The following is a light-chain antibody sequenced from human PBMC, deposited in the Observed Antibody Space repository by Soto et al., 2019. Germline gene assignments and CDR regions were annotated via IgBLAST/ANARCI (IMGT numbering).Light chain of an antibody. CDR3: CSYAGSSTNYV. CDR2: EVS. J-gene: IGLJ1*01. V-gene: IGLV2-23*02. CDR1: SSDVGSYNL. Sequence: QSVLTQPASVSGSPGQSITISCTGTSSDVGSYNLVSWYQQHPGKAPKLMIYEVSKRPSGVSNRFSGSKSGNTASLTISGLQAEDEAGYYCCSYAGSSTNYVFGTGTKVTVL.